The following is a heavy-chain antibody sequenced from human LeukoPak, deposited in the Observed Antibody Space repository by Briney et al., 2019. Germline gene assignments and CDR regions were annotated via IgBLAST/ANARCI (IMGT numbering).Heavy chain of an antibody. V-gene: IGHV1-8*01. D-gene: IGHD6-6*01. CDR2: MNPNSGRT. CDR1: GYTLTSYD. J-gene: IGHJ4*02. Sequence: ASVKVSCKASGYTLTSYDINWVRQATGQGLEWMGWMNPNSGRTGYAQNFQGRITITRNTSISTAYMELSSLRSEDTAVYYCARPLSYSSSSSTVGYWGQGTLVTVSS. CDR3: ARPLSYSSSSSTVGY.